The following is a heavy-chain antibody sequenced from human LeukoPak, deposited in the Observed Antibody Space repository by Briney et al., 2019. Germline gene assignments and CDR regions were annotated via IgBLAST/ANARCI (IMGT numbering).Heavy chain of an antibody. CDR2: ISYDGSHK. Sequence: GGSLRLSCAASGFTFSSYGMHWVRQAPGKGLEWVAVISYDGSHKYSADSVKGRFTISRDNSRNTLYLQMNSLRVEDTAVYYCVSRDGYSYGLDYWGQGTPVTVSS. D-gene: IGHD5-18*01. CDR1: GFTFSSYG. J-gene: IGHJ4*02. CDR3: VSRDGYSYGLDY. V-gene: IGHV3-30*03.